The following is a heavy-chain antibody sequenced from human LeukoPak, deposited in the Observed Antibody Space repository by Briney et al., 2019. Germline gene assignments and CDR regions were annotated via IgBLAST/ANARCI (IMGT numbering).Heavy chain of an antibody. CDR3: ARDQATWGAFDI. CDR2: IYTSGST. J-gene: IGHJ3*02. D-gene: IGHD3-16*01. CDR1: GGSISSYF. V-gene: IGHV4-4*07. Sequence: SETLSLTCTVSGGSISSYFWSWIRQPAGKGLEWIGRIYTSGSTNYSPSLKSRVTMSVDTSTNQFSLKLSSVTAADTAVYYCARDQATWGAFDIWGQGTLVTVSS.